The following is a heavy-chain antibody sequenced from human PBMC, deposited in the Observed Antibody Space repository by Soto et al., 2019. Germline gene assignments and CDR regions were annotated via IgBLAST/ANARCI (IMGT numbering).Heavy chain of an antibody. V-gene: IGHV3-30-3*01. J-gene: IGHJ3*02. CDR2: ISYDGGNE. CDR1: RFSFSTYA. Sequence: QVQLVESGGGVVQPGRSLRLSCAASRFSFSTYAIHWVRQAPGKGLEWVAGISYDGGNEYYADSVKGRFTISRDNSKSTLYLKMNSLGPDDTAVHYCARDRSGSHEIDDSLDIWGRGTMVTVSS. CDR3: ARDRSGSHEIDDSLDI. D-gene: IGHD1-26*01.